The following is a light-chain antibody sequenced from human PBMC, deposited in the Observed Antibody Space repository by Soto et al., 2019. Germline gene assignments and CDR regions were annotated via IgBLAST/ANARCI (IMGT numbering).Light chain of an antibody. CDR1: QSVSSN. Sequence: EIVMTQSPATLSVSPGERATLSCRASQSVSSNLAWYQQKPGQAPRLLIYGASTRATGIPARFSGSGSGTEVTVTISSLQSEDFGVYYCQQCNSWPPITVGQGTRVEIK. CDR3: QQCNSWPPIT. CDR2: GAS. V-gene: IGKV3-15*01. J-gene: IGKJ5*01.